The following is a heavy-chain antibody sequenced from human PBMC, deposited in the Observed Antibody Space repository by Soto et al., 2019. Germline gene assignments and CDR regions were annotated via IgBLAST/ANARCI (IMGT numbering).Heavy chain of an antibody. CDR1: GGSFSSYT. D-gene: IGHD3-16*01. CDR2: IMPVFGTP. V-gene: IGHV1-69*13. J-gene: IGHJ3*02. CDR3: ARGVTANYMGGDAFAI. Sequence: SVKVSCKAAGGSFSSYTVSWVRQAPGQGLDYMGGIMPVFGTPTYTEKFQGRITITADESTGTAYMELTSLKSDDTAVYYCARGVTANYMGGDAFAIWGQGTMVTVSS.